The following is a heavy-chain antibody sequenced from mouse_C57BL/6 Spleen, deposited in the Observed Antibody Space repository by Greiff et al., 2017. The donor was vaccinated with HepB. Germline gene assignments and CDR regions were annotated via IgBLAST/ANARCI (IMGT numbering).Heavy chain of an antibody. J-gene: IGHJ1*03. V-gene: IGHV5-17*01. CDR1: GFTFSDYG. CDR2: ISSGSSTI. Sequence: EVKLMESGGGLVKPGGSLKLSCAASGFTFSDYGMHWVRQAPEKGLEWVAYISSGSSTIYYADTVKGRFTISRDNDKNTLFLQMTSLRSEDTAMYYGASTIVTKPLGSFDVWGTGTTVTVSS. D-gene: IGHD2-5*01. CDR3: ASTIVTKPLGSFDV.